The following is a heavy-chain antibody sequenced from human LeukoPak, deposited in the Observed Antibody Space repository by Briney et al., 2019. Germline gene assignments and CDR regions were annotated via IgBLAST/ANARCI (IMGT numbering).Heavy chain of an antibody. J-gene: IGHJ4*02. CDR3: ARDLGSGYYSAFDY. Sequence: ASVKVSCKASGYTFTSYGISWVRQAPGQGLEWMGWISAYNGNTNYAQTLQGRVTMTTDTSTSTAYMELRSLRSDDTAVYYCARDLGSGYYSAFDYWGQGTLVTVSS. CDR2: ISAYNGNT. CDR1: GYTFTSYG. D-gene: IGHD3-22*01. V-gene: IGHV1-18*01.